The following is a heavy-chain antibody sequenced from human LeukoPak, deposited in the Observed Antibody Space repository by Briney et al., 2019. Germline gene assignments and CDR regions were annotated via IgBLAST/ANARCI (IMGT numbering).Heavy chain of an antibody. Sequence: PGGSLRLSCAASGFTFSSYAMSWVRQAPGKRLEWLANIKQDGSDKYYVDPVKGRFTISKDNAKNSLYLQKTSLRAEDTAVYYCAREFPFSSGIGAFDYWGQGTLVTVSS. CDR2: IKQDGSDK. CDR1: GFTFSSYA. J-gene: IGHJ4*02. CDR3: AREFPFSSGIGAFDY. D-gene: IGHD6-19*01. V-gene: IGHV3-7*01.